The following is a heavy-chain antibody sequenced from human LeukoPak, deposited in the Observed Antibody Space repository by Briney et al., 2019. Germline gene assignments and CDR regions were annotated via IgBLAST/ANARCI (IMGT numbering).Heavy chain of an antibody. CDR1: GGSISTYY. CDR2: IYYSGST. CDR3: ARTFARTTVDY. D-gene: IGHD1-7*01. J-gene: IGHJ4*02. Sequence: PSETLSLTCTVSGGSISTYYWSWIRQPPGKGLEWIGYIYYSGSTNYNPSLKSRVTISVDTSKNQFSLKLSSVTAADTAVYYCARTFARTTVDYWGQGILVTFSS. V-gene: IGHV4-59*01.